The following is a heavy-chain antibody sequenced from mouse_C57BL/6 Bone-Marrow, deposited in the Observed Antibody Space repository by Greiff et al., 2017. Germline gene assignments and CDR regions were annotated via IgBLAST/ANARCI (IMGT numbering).Heavy chain of an antibody. Sequence: EVKLVESGGGSVQPGGSMKLSCVASGFTFSNYWMNWVRQSPEKGLEWVAQIRLKSDNYATHYAESVKGRFTISRDDSKSSVYLQMNNLRAEDTGIYYCTPYYSKKPPYYFDYWGQGTTLTVSS. CDR3: TPYYSKKPPYYFDY. V-gene: IGHV6-3*01. D-gene: IGHD2-5*01. CDR1: GFTFSNYW. J-gene: IGHJ2*01. CDR2: IRLKSDNYAT.